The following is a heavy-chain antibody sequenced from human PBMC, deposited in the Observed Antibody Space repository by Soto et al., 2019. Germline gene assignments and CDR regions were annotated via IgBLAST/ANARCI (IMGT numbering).Heavy chain of an antibody. CDR1: GNTFTNFG. V-gene: IGHV1-18*01. Sequence: QGQLVQSGAEVKKPGASVKVSCTASGNTFTNFGVTWVRQAPGQGLEWMGWISAYTDYPNYAQKFQGRVTMTIDTSTSTAHLDLRSLTSDDTAVYYCARVIPGAEAWFDPWGQGTLVTVSS. CDR2: ISAYTDYP. D-gene: IGHD2-2*01. CDR3: ARVIPGAEAWFDP. J-gene: IGHJ5*02.